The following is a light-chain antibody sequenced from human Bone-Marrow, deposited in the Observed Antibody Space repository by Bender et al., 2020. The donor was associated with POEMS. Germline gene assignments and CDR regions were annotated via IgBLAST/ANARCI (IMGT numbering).Light chain of an antibody. J-gene: IGLJ2*01. Sequence: QSALTQPASVSGSPGQSITISCTGTSSDVGRYNYVSWYQHHPGKAPKLILYNVSDRPSGVSHRFFGSKSGNTASLTISGLRTEDDCDYYCCSYEGTRSLDVIFGGGTKLTVL. CDR2: NVS. CDR1: SSDVGRYNY. V-gene: IGLV2-14*03. CDR3: CSYEGTRSLDVI.